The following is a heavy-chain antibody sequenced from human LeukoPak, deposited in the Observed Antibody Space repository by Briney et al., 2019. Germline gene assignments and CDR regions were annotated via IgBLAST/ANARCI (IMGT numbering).Heavy chain of an antibody. V-gene: IGHV3-21*04. J-gene: IGHJ4*02. CDR3: ARENSSGYYYYFDY. CDR1: GFTFSSYS. Sequence: GGSLRLSCAASGFTFSSYSMNWVRQAPGKGLEWVSSISSSSSYIYYADSVKGRFTISRDNAKNSLYLQMNSLRAEDTAVYYCARENSSGYYYYFDYWGQGTLVTVSS. CDR2: ISSSSSYI. D-gene: IGHD3-22*01.